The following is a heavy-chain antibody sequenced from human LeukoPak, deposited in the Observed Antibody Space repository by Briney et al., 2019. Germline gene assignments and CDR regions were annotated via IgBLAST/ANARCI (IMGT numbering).Heavy chain of an antibody. V-gene: IGHV3-23*01. CDR1: GFTFSSYA. J-gene: IGHJ5*02. D-gene: IGHD2-21*02. CDR3: AKVIAYCGGDCPLGSKEGWFDP. Sequence: SGGSLRLSCAASGFTFSSYAMSWVRQAPGKGLEWVSAISGSGGSTYYADSVKGRFTISRDNSKNTLYLQMNSLRAEDTAVYYCAKVIAYCGGDCPLGSKEGWFDPWGQGTLVTVSS. CDR2: ISGSGGST.